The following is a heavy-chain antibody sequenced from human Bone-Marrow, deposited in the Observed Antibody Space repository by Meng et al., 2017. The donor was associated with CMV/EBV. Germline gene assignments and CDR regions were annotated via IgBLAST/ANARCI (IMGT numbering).Heavy chain of an antibody. J-gene: IGHJ4*02. Sequence: ASVKVSCKASGYTFTSYGISWVRQAPGQGLEWMGWISAYNGNTNYAQKLQGRVTMTTDTSTSTDYMELRSLRSDDTAVYYCARDTEMAEALSIDYWGQGTLVTVSS. V-gene: IGHV1-18*01. CDR2: ISAYNGNT. CDR1: GYTFTSYG. CDR3: ARDTEMAEALSIDY. D-gene: IGHD5-24*01.